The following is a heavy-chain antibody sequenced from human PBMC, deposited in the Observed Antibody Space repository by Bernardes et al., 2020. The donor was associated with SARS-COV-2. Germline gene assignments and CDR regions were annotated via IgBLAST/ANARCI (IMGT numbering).Heavy chain of an antibody. J-gene: IGHJ4*02. CDR2: MNPISGDT. V-gene: IGHV1-8*01. CDR3: ARADVVGATLPHGL. D-gene: IGHD1-26*01. Sequence: ASVKVSCKASGYTFTSYDINWVRQATGQGLEWMGWMNPISGDTGYAQKFQGRITITRNTSISTAYMELSSLRSEDTAVYYCARADVVGATLPHGLWGQGTLVTVSS. CDR1: GYTFTSYD.